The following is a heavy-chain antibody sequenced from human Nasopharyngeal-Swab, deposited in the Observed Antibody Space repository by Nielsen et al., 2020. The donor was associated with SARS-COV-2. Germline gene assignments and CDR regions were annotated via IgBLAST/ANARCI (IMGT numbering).Heavy chain of an antibody. Sequence: GESLKISCAASGFTFSSYRMNWVGQVPGKGLEWVSSISSSSSYIYYADSVKGRFTISRDNAKNSLYLQMNSLRAEDTAVYYCASYGSGRKRDYWGQGTLVTVSS. CDR2: ISSSSSYI. D-gene: IGHD3-10*01. CDR1: GFTFSSYR. CDR3: ASYGSGRKRDY. V-gene: IGHV3-21*01. J-gene: IGHJ4*02.